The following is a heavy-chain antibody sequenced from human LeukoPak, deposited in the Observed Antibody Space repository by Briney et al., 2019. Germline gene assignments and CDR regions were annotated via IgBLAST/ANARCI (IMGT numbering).Heavy chain of an antibody. D-gene: IGHD4-17*01. V-gene: IGHV1-46*01. CDR3: AKYGLSPCFDY. CDR1: GYTFTSYY. Sequence: ASVKVSCKASGYTFTSYYMHWVRQAPGQGLEWMGIINPSGGSTSNAQKFQGRVTMTRDMSTSTVYMELSSLTSEDMAIYYCAKYGLSPCFDYWGQGTLVTVSS. CDR2: INPSGGST. J-gene: IGHJ4*02.